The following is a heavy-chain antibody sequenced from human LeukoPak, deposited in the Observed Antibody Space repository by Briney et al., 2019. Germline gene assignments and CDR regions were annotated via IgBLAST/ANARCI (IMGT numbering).Heavy chain of an antibody. CDR3: ARITDPDYRSGWSGADY. Sequence: SETLSLTCKVSGGSLGNYYWSWIRQPAGKGLEWIGRIYPTGHTDYNPSLKSRVTMSVDTSTNQFSLKMTSMTAADTAVYYCARITDPDYRSGWSGADYWGRGTQVTVSA. CDR2: IYPTGHT. J-gene: IGHJ4*02. V-gene: IGHV4-4*07. D-gene: IGHD6-19*01. CDR1: GGSLGNYY.